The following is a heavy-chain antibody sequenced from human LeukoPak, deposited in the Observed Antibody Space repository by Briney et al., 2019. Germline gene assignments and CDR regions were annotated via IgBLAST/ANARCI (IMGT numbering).Heavy chain of an antibody. D-gene: IGHD1-14*01. Sequence: QTGGSLRLSCAASGFTFSSYWMHWVRQVPGKGLAWVARINPGGSSITYADSVKGRFTISRDNAKNTLYLQMDSLRAEDTGVYYCARSNQADDYWGQGTLVTVSS. CDR2: INPGGSSI. V-gene: IGHV3-74*01. CDR1: GFTFSSYW. CDR3: ARSNQADDY. J-gene: IGHJ4*02.